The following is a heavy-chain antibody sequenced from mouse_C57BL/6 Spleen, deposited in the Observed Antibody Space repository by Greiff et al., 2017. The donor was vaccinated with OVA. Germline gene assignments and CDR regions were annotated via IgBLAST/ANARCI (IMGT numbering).Heavy chain of an antibody. V-gene: IGHV1-42*01. J-gene: IGHJ2*01. Sequence: VQLQQSGPELVKPGASVKISCKASGYSFTGYYMNWVKQSPEKSLEWIGEINPSTGGTTSNQKFKAKATLTVDKSSSTAYMQLKSLTSEVSAVYYCARSRDYGSSYGGWGKGTTLTVAS. D-gene: IGHD1-1*01. CDR1: GYSFTGYY. CDR3: ARSRDYGSSYGG. CDR2: INPSTGGT.